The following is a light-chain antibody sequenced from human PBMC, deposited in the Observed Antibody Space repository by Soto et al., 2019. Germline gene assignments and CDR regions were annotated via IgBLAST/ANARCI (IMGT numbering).Light chain of an antibody. V-gene: IGLV2-14*01. CDR2: ASS. CDR3: SSYISGSTLYV. Sequence: VLTQPASVSEAPGHSIAISWTGTSSDVGSYNYGSWYQHHPGKAHRLMIYASSNRPSGVSHRFSGSRSGNTAPMTIYGTQAEDEADYYCSSYISGSTLYVFGTGP. CDR1: SSDVGSYNY. J-gene: IGLJ1*01.